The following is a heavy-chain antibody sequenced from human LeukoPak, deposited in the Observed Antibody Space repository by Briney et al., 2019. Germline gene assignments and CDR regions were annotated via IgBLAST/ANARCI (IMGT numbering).Heavy chain of an antibody. Sequence: EASVKVSCKASGYTFTSYGISWVRQAPGQGLEWMGWISAYNGNTNYAQKLQGRVTMTTDTSTSTAYMELRSLRSDDTAVYYCARISGSYYLYYYYMDVWGKGTTVTVS. D-gene: IGHD1-26*01. J-gene: IGHJ6*03. CDR3: ARISGSYYLYYYYMDV. CDR2: ISAYNGNT. CDR1: GYTFTSYG. V-gene: IGHV1-18*01.